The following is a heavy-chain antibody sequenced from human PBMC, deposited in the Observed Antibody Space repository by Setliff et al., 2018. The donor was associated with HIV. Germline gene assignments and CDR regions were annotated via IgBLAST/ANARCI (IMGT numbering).Heavy chain of an antibody. CDR2: VYYNGVT. CDR3: ARHWGSGWYMAMDV. CDR1: GGSVRSNNYF. Sequence: SETLSLTCSVPGGSVRSNNYFWSWVRQPPGKGLQYIGTVYYNGVTYFNPSLKSRLTISVDTSKNQFSLKLSSLTAADTAVYYCARHWGSGWYMAMDVWGKGTTVTVSS. J-gene: IGHJ6*04. D-gene: IGHD6-19*01. V-gene: IGHV4-39*01.